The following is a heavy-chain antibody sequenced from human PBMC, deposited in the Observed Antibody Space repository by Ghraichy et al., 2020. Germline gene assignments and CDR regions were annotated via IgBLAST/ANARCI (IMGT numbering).Heavy chain of an antibody. CDR3: ARDEGMATMIRGFDY. Sequence: LSLTCAASGFSFSTYWMHWVRQAPGKGLVWVSSVSRDGGRTFYADSVKGRFTISRDNAKNTLLLQMNSLRAEDTAVYYCARDEGMATMIRGFDYWGRGTLVTVSS. CDR1: GFSFSTYW. V-gene: IGHV3-74*01. D-gene: IGHD5-24*01. CDR2: VSRDGGRT. J-gene: IGHJ4*02.